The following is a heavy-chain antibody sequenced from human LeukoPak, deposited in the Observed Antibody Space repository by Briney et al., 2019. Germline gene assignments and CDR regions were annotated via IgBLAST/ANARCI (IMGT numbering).Heavy chain of an antibody. D-gene: IGHD1-26*01. Sequence: SQTLSLTCAISGDSVSSNSAAWNWIRQSPSRGLEWLGRTYYRSKWYNDYAVSVKSRITINPDTSKNQFSLQLNPVTPEDTAVYYCARNLGEYSGSYFALDYWGQGTLVTVSS. CDR2: TYYRSKWYN. CDR1: GDSVSSNSAA. CDR3: ARNLGEYSGSYFALDY. J-gene: IGHJ4*02. V-gene: IGHV6-1*01.